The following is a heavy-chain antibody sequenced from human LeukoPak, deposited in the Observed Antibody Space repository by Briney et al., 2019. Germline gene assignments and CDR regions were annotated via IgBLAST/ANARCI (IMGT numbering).Heavy chain of an antibody. J-gene: IGHJ4*02. D-gene: IGHD3-10*01. CDR3: ARLPRQLLWFGELFYFDY. Sequence: GESLKISFKGSGYRFTSYWIGWVRQMPGKGLEWMGIIYPGDSDTRYSPSFQGQVTISADKSISTAYLQWSSLKASDTAMYYCARLPRQLLWFGELFYFDYWGQGTLVTVSS. CDR2: IYPGDSDT. CDR1: GYRFTSYW. V-gene: IGHV5-51*01.